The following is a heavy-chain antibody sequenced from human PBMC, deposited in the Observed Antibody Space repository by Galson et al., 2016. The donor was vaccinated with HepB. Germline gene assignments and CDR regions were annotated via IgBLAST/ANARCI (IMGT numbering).Heavy chain of an antibody. CDR3: ARMRYSSGWLDGFDI. CDR2: ISSGSAYR. CDR1: GFIFSTYS. D-gene: IGHD6-19*01. Sequence: SLRLSCAASGFIFSTYSMNWVRQAPGKGLGWVSSISSGSAYRYYADSVKGRFTISRDNAKKSLYLQMNSLRAEDTAVYYCARMRYSSGWLDGFDIWGHGALVTVSS. V-gene: IGHV3-21*01. J-gene: IGHJ3*02.